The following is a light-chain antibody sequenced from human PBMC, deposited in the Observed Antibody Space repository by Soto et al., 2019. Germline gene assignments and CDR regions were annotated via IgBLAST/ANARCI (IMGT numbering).Light chain of an antibody. J-gene: IGLJ3*02. CDR3: SSYTSSSTRV. V-gene: IGLV2-14*01. Sequence: QSALTQPASVSGSPGQSITISCTGTSSDVGGYNYVSWYQQHPGKAPKLMIYDVSNRPSGVSNRFSGSKSGNTASLPISGLQAEDEADYYCSSYTSSSTRVFGGGTTLPVL. CDR1: SSDVGGYNY. CDR2: DVS.